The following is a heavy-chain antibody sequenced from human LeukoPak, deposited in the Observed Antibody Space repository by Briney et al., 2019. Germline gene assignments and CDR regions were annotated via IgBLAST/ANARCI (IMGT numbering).Heavy chain of an antibody. CDR2: INHSGSN. CDR1: GGSFSGYY. Sequence: SETLSLTCAVYGGSFSGYYWSWIRQPPGKGLEWIGEINHSGSNNCNPSLKSRLTVSVDTSKNQFSLKLSSVTAADTAVYYCARARGTEAIGYWGQGTLVTVSS. D-gene: IGHD6-25*01. V-gene: IGHV4-34*01. J-gene: IGHJ4*02. CDR3: ARARGTEAIGY.